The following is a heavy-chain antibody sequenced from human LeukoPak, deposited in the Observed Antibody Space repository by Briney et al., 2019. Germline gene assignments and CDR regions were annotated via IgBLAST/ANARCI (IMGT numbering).Heavy chain of an antibody. J-gene: IGHJ4*02. Sequence: PGGSLRLSCAASGFTFSNYAMNWVRQAPGKGLEWVSSISRSGNFIYYGDLVKGRFTISRDNAKNSLYLQMNSLRAEDTAVYYCARVETTGRTWGQGTLVSVSA. CDR1: GFTFSNYA. CDR3: ARVETTGRT. V-gene: IGHV3-21*01. CDR2: ISRSGNFI. D-gene: IGHD1-14*01.